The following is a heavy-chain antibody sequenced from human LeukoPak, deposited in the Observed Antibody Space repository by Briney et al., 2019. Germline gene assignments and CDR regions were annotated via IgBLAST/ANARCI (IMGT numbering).Heavy chain of an antibody. Sequence: EASVKVSCTASGYTFTGYYMHWVRQAPGQGLEWMGWINPNSGGTNYAQKFQGRVTMTRDTSISTAYMELSRLRSDDTAVYYCARDLYYDFWSGYLPHDYWGQGTLVTVSS. CDR1: GYTFTGYY. J-gene: IGHJ4*02. V-gene: IGHV1-2*02. CDR2: INPNSGGT. D-gene: IGHD3-3*01. CDR3: ARDLYYDFWSGYLPHDY.